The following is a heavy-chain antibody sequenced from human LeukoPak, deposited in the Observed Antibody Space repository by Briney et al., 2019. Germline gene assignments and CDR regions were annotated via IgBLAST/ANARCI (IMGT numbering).Heavy chain of an antibody. Sequence: SETQTLLCTVSGASISFYYWSWTRQPPGKGLEWIGYIYGSGTTNYNPAVKSRVTISVDTSKTQISLKLSSVTAADTAVYYCATWLTSGYHALDVWGQVTTVIVSS. CDR1: GASISFYY. D-gene: IGHD3-10*01. CDR3: ATWLTSGYHALDV. J-gene: IGHJ6*02. CDR2: IYGSGTT. V-gene: IGHV4-59*01.